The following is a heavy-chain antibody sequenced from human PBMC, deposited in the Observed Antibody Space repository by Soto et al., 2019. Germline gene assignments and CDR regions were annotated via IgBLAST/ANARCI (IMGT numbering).Heavy chain of an antibody. CDR3: AGGRGHCSSTTCPPLLDP. CDR2: IRGGSGYI. V-gene: IGHV3-21*01. Sequence: EVQLVESGGGLVKPGGSLRLSCAASGFTFSSYSMNWVRQAPGKGLEWVSSIRGGSGYIFYADSVKGRFTISRDNAKNSVYLQMHSLRAEDTAVYYCAGGRGHCSSTTCPPLLDPWGQGTLVTVSS. D-gene: IGHD2-2*01. J-gene: IGHJ5*02. CDR1: GFTFSSYS.